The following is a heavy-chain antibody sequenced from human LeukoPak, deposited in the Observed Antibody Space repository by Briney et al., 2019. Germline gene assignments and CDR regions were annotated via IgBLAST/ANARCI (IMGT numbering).Heavy chain of an antibody. CDR1: GFVFRDCG. Sequence: TGGSLRLSCAVSGFVFRDCGMQWIRQARGKGGEGVAFVWFEGSNEYYADSMKGRFIISRDNSKNILYLQMNSRRGEDTAIYCCAKESAGGYHSDGPEYWGQGTLVTVSS. CDR3: AKESAGGYHSDGPEY. D-gene: IGHD5-12*01. CDR2: VWFEGSNE. J-gene: IGHJ4*02. V-gene: IGHV3-30*02.